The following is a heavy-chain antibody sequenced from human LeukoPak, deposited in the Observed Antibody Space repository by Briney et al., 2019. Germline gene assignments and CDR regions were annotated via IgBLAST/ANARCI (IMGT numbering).Heavy chain of an antibody. V-gene: IGHV3-23*01. CDR3: GRVGGRSKAAKGDAFDI. CDR1: GFTFSSYA. Sequence: QSGGSLRLSCAASGFTFSSYAMSWVRQAPGKGLEWVSAISHDGGTPYYADSVKGRFTISRDSSKNTVYLQMNSLRAEDTAVYYCGRVGGRSKAAKGDAFDIWGQGTMVTVSS. J-gene: IGHJ3*02. CDR2: ISHDGGTP. D-gene: IGHD6-6*01.